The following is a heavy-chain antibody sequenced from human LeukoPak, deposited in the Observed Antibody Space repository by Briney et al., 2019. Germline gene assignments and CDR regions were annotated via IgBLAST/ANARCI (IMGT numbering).Heavy chain of an antibody. CDR2: IYYNGDT. J-gene: IGHJ2*01. CDR1: GGSISSSSYY. V-gene: IGHV4-39*07. CDR3: ARDPRFDNSGYRHVFWFFDL. Sequence: SQTLSLTCTVSGGSISSSSYYWGWIRQTPGEGLEWIGTIYYNGDTYHNPSLKSRVIMSRDTSNNQFSLKLTSVIAADTAVYYCARDPRFDNSGYRHVFWFFDLWGRGTLVTVSS. D-gene: IGHD3-22*01.